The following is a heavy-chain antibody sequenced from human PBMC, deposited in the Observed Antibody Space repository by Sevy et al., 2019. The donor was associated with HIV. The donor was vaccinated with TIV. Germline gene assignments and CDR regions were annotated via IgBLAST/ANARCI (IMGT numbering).Heavy chain of an antibody. D-gene: IGHD6-6*01. CDR2: IYSDGTT. J-gene: IGHJ4*02. Sequence: GGSLRLSCAASGFTVSRNFMSWIRQAPGKGLEWVPIIYSDGTTFYADSVKGRFTISRDNSRNTWYLQMNTPGAEDTAVYYCVGADRPNQGDFWGQGTLVTVSS. CDR1: GFTVSRNF. V-gene: IGHV3-53*01. CDR3: VGADRPNQGDF.